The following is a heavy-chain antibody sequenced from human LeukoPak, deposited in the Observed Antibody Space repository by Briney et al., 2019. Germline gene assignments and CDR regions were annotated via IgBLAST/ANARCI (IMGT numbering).Heavy chain of an antibody. CDR3: TRVGYIDEGIDY. D-gene: IGHD5-24*01. CDR1: GFPFSSYW. CDR2: IKQDGSKK. J-gene: IGHJ4*02. Sequence: PGGSLRLSCVASGFPFSSYWMTWVRQAPGKGLKWVANIKQDGSKKSYVDSVKGRFTISRDNAMNSLYLQMNSLRAEDTAIYYCTRVGYIDEGIDYWGQGTLVTVSS. V-gene: IGHV3-7*04.